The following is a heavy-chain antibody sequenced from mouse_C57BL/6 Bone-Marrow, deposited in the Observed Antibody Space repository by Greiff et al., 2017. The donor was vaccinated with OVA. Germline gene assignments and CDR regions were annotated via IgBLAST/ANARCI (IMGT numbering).Heavy chain of an antibody. V-gene: IGHV1-74*01. J-gene: IGHJ2*01. CDR3: AMAYGSSLYYFDY. D-gene: IGHD1-1*01. CDR1: GYTFTSYW. Sequence: VQLQQPGAELVKPGASVKVSCKASGYTFTSYWMHWVKQRPGQGLEWIGRIHPSDSDTNYNQKFKGKATLTVDKSSSTAYMQLSSLTSEDSAVYYCAMAYGSSLYYFDYWGQGTTLTVSS. CDR2: IHPSDSDT.